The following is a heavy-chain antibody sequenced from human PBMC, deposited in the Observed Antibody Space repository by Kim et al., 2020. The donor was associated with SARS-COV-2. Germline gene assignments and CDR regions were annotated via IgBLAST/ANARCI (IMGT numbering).Heavy chain of an antibody. V-gene: IGHV3-30*18. J-gene: IGHJ4*02. CDR2: ISYDGSNK. CDR1: GFTFSSYG. Sequence: GRSLRLSCAASGFTFSSYGMHWVRQAPGKGLEWVAVISYDGSNKYYADSVKGRFTISRDNSKNTLYLQMNSLRAEDTAVYYCAKDLRLRFLEWSLPDYWGQGTLVTVSS. CDR3: AKDLRLRFLEWSLPDY. D-gene: IGHD3-3*01.